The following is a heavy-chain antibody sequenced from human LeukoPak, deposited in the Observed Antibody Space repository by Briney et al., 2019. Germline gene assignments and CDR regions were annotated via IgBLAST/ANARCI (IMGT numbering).Heavy chain of an antibody. Sequence: QPGGSLRLSCAASGFTFSDYAVTWVRQAPGKGLEWVSALTGSYATYYADSVKGRFTISRDNSKNTLYLQMNSLRAEDTAVYYCARVRYDSTASYFDYWGQGTLVTVSS. J-gene: IGHJ4*02. CDR1: GFTFSDYA. V-gene: IGHV3-23*01. D-gene: IGHD3-22*01. CDR3: ARVRYDSTASYFDY. CDR2: LTGSYAT.